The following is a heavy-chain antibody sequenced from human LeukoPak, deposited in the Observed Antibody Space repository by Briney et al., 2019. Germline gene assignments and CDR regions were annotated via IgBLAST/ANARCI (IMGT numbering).Heavy chain of an antibody. CDR3: ARTPLGYCSSTSCYAPYYYYGMDV. CDR2: INHSGST. Sequence: SETLSLTCAVYGGSFSGYYWSWIRQPPGKGLEWIGEINHSGSTNYSPSLKSRVTISVDTSKNQFSLKLSSVTAADTAVYYCARTPLGYCSSTSCYAPYYYYGMDVWGQGTTVTVSS. CDR1: GGSFSGYY. V-gene: IGHV4-34*01. D-gene: IGHD2-2*01. J-gene: IGHJ6*02.